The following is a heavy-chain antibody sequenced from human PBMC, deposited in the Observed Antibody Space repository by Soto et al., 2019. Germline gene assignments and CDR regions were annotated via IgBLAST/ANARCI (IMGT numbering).Heavy chain of an antibody. V-gene: IGHV3-33*01. D-gene: IGHD1-26*01. J-gene: IGHJ6*02. Sequence: QVQLVESGGGVVQPGRSLRLSCAASGFTFSSYGMHWVRQAPGKGLEWVAVIWYDGSNKYYADSVKGRFTISRDNSKNPLYLQMNSLRAEDTAVYYCARALKWERPSLYYYYGMDVWGQGTTVTVSS. CDR2: IWYDGSNK. CDR1: GFTFSSYG. CDR3: ARALKWERPSLYYYYGMDV.